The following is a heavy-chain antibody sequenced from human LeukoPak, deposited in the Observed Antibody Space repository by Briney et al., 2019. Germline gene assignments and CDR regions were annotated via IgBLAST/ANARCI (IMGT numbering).Heavy chain of an antibody. V-gene: IGHV4-4*07. CDR1: GGSLSSYY. Sequence: SETPSPTRTVSGGSLSSYYWGWIPEPPREGPEWIGRIYTSGSTNYNPSLKSRVTMSVDTSKNQFSLKLSSVTAADTAVYYCASAPIAVAGKVFDYWGQGTLVTVSS. CDR2: IYTSGST. J-gene: IGHJ4*02. CDR3: ASAPIAVAGKVFDY. D-gene: IGHD6-19*01.